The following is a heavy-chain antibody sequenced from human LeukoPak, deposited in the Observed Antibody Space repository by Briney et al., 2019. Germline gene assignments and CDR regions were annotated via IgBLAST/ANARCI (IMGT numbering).Heavy chain of an antibody. J-gene: IGHJ4*02. D-gene: IGHD5-12*01. V-gene: IGHV1-18*01. CDR3: ARDNRVSGRLDY. Sequence: VASVKVSCKASGYTFNSYGISWVRQAPGQGLEWMGWISAYNGDTYYAQNLQGRVTMTTDTSTSTAYIELRSLRSDDTAVYYCARDNRVSGRLDYWGQGTLVTVSS. CDR2: ISAYNGDT. CDR1: GYTFNSYG.